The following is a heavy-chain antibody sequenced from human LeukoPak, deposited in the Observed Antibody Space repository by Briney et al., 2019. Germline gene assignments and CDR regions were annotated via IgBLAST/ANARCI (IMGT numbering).Heavy chain of an antibody. CDR2: IRYDGSNK. CDR1: GFTFSSYA. D-gene: IGHD6-13*01. J-gene: IGHJ3*02. CDR3: AKEIGIAAAAPDAFDI. Sequence: GGSLRLSCAASGFTFSSYAMSWVRQAPGKGLEWVAFIRYDGSNKYYADSVKGRFTISRDNSKNTLYLQMNSLRAEDTAVYYCAKEIGIAAAAPDAFDIWGQGTMVTVSS. V-gene: IGHV3-30*02.